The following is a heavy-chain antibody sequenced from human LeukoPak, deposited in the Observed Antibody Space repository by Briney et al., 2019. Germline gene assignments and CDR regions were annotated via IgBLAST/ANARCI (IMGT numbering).Heavy chain of an antibody. Sequence: SETLSLTCTVSGYSISSGYYWGWIRQPPGKGLEWIGSIYHSGSTYYNPSLKSRVTISVDTSKNQFSLKLSSVTAADTAVYYCARVAHYYDSSGYYYPYYYYMDVWGKGTTVTVSS. CDR2: IYHSGST. J-gene: IGHJ6*03. CDR3: ARVAHYYDSSGYYYPYYYYMDV. CDR1: GYSISSGYY. V-gene: IGHV4-38-2*02. D-gene: IGHD3-22*01.